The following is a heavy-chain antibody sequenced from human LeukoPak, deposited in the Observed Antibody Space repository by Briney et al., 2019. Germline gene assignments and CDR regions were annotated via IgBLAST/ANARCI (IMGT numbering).Heavy chain of an antibody. CDR3: ARDSYHVTMVRGYYFDY. J-gene: IGHJ4*02. D-gene: IGHD3-10*01. Sequence: GGSLRLSCAASGFTFDDYGMSWVRQAPGKGLEWVSGINWNGGSTGYADSVKGRFTISRDNAKNSLYLQMNSLRAEDTALYYCARDSYHVTMVRGYYFDYWGQGTLVTVSS. V-gene: IGHV3-20*04. CDR2: INWNGGST. CDR1: GFTFDDYG.